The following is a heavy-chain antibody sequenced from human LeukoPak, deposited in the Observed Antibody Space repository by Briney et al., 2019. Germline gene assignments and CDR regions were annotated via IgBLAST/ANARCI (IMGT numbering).Heavy chain of an antibody. V-gene: IGHV3-7*01. CDR2: IKQDGSEK. CDR3: AKHVLRLLEWLYPNYYYYGMDV. J-gene: IGHJ6*02. Sequence: GGSLRLSCAASGFTFSSYWMSWVRQAPGKGLEWVANIKQDGSEKYYVDSVKGRFTISRDNAKNSLYLQMNSLRAEDTAVYYCAKHVLRLLEWLYPNYYYYGMDVWGQGTTVTVSS. CDR1: GFTFSSYW. D-gene: IGHD3-3*01.